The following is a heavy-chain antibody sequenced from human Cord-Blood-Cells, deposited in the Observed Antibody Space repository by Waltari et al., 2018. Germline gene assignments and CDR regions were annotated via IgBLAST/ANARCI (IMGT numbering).Heavy chain of an antibody. CDR2: INHSGST. D-gene: IGHD6-13*01. Sequence: QVQLQQWGAGLLKPSETLSLTCAVYGGSFSGYYWSWIRQPPGKGLEWIGEINHSGSTNYNPSLKSRVTISVDTSKNQFSLKLSSVTAADTAVYYCARRKKTYSSSWYWFDPWGQGTLVTVSS. CDR3: ARRKKTYSSSWYWFDP. J-gene: IGHJ5*02. V-gene: IGHV4-34*01. CDR1: GGSFSGYY.